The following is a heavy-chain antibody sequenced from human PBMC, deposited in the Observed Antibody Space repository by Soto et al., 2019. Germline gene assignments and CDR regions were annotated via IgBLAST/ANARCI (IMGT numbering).Heavy chain of an antibody. V-gene: IGHV3-30*03. J-gene: IGHJ6*01. CDR1: EFTFSSYA. CDR3: ARTINRWSYNYGMDV. D-gene: IGHD2-15*01. Sequence: PGWSLRLSCEASEFTFSSYAMHWVRHAPGRGLEWVALISFDGRKEYYADSVKGRFTVSRDNSRSMVYLQMDSLRPDDTAIYYCARTINRWSYNYGMDVWVQGTKDTVSS. CDR2: ISFDGRKE.